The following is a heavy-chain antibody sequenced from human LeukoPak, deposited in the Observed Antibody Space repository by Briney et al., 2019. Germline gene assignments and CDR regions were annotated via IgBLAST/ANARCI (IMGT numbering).Heavy chain of an antibody. J-gene: IGHJ4*02. Sequence: PSETLSLTCAVYGGSFSGYYWSWIRQPPGKGLEWIGEINHSGSTNYNPSLKSRVTISVDTSKNQFSLKLSSVTAADTAVYYYATGYHVFRYFDWLPDVDYWGQGTLVTGSS. D-gene: IGHD3-9*01. V-gene: IGHV4-34*01. CDR2: INHSGST. CDR3: ATGYHVFRYFDWLPDVDY. CDR1: GGSFSGYY.